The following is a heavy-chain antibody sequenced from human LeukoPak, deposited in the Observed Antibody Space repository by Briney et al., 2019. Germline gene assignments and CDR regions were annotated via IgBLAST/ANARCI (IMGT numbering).Heavy chain of an antibody. CDR1: GYTFTSYD. V-gene: IGHV1-8*01. D-gene: IGHD6-19*01. CDR3: ARANPIAVAGTDFDY. Sequence: ASVKVSCKASGYTFTSYDINWVRQATGQGLEWMGWMNPNSGNTGYAQKFQGRVTMTRNTSISTAYMELSSLRSEDTAVHYCARANPIAVAGTDFDYWGQGTLVTVSS. J-gene: IGHJ4*02. CDR2: MNPNSGNT.